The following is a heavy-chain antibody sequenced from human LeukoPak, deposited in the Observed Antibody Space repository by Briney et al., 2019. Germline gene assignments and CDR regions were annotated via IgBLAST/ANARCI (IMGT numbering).Heavy chain of an antibody. Sequence: SETLSLTCGVSGGSITNTNYWTWVRQPPGKGLEWIGEVNLQGSTNYNPSLMGRVAITVDTSENHISLQLTPVTAADTAVYYCAREGGPYRPLDYSGQGTLVTVSS. V-gene: IGHV4-4*02. CDR2: VNLQGST. J-gene: IGHJ4*02. CDR1: GGSITNTNY. CDR3: AREGGPYRPLDY.